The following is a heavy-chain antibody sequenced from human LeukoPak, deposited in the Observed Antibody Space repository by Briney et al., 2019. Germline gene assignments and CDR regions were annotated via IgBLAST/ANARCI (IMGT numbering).Heavy chain of an antibody. CDR1: GYSINFGNM. CDR2: INHSGRT. J-gene: IGHJ5*02. CDR3: ARESSAVAHTMMRDWLDP. Sequence: PSETLSPTCAVSGYSINFGNMWGWIRPPPGKGLEWIASINHSGRTYYTPSLKSRVTISVDKLKNQFSLNVTSVAADTTAFYLCARESSAVAHTMMRDWLDPCGQGTLVTVSS. D-gene: IGHD3-22*01. V-gene: IGHV4-38-2*02.